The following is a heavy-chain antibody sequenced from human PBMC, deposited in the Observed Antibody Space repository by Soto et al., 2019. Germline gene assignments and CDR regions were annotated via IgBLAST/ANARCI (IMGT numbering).Heavy chain of an antibody. CDR3: TQRGLRWPGKFDY. V-gene: IGHV3-15*07. Sequence: EVQLVDSGGGLVKPGGSLRLSCAASGFTCSNAWMNWFRQAPGKGLELVGRIKRKTDGGKTDYAAPVKGRFTISRDDSNNTLYLQMNSLNTEDQAVYYGTQRGLRWPGKFDYWGQGTLVTVS. J-gene: IGHJ4*02. CDR1: GFTCSNAW. D-gene: IGHD4-17*01. CDR2: IKRKTDGGKT.